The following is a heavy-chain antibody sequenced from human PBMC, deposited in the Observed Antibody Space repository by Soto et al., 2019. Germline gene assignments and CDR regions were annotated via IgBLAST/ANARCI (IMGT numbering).Heavy chain of an antibody. CDR1: GYTFTGYY. CDR3: ARQYCSGGSCYVGFDY. D-gene: IGHD2-15*01. J-gene: IGHJ4*02. CDR2: INPNSGGT. V-gene: IGHV1-2*04. Sequence: QVQLVQSGAEVKKPGASVKVSCKASGYTFTGYYMHWVRQAPGQGLEWMGWINPNSGGTNYAQKFQGWVTMTRDRSISTAYMELRRVRSDDTAVYYCARQYCSGGSCYVGFDYWGQGTLVTVSS.